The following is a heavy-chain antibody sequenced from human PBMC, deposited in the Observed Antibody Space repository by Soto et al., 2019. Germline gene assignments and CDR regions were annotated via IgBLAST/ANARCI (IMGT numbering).Heavy chain of an antibody. D-gene: IGHD3-10*02. Sequence: QVQLQESGPGLVKPSETLSLTCTVSGGSISSYYWSWIRQPPGKGLEWIGYIYYSGSTNYNPSLKNRVPISVDHAKDPFPLKLSSVAAADTAVYYWAGEDAMIGGFDPWGQGTLVTVSS. CDR3: AGEDAMIGGFDP. V-gene: IGHV4-59*01. J-gene: IGHJ5*02. CDR2: IYYSGST. CDR1: GGSISSYY.